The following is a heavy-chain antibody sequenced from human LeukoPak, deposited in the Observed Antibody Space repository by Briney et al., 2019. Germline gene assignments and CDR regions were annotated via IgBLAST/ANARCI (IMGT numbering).Heavy chain of an antibody. CDR3: AMPSYYYDSSGYYPHLDY. V-gene: IGHV4-34*01. D-gene: IGHD3-22*01. Sequence: SETLSLTCAVYGGSFSGYYWSWIRQPPGKGLEWIGEINHSGSTNYNPSLKSRVTISVDTSKNQFSLKLSSVTAPDTAVYYCAMPSYYYDSSGYYPHLDYWGQGTLVTVSS. CDR2: INHSGST. CDR1: GGSFSGYY. J-gene: IGHJ4*02.